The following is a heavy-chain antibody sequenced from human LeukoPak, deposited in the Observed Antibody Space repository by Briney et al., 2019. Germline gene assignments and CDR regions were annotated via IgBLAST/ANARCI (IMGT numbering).Heavy chain of an antibody. CDR1: GFTFSSYE. CDR3: ARGWVYYDSSGYYSLSPFDY. CDR2: ISSSCSTI. D-gene: IGHD3-22*01. J-gene: IGHJ4*02. Sequence: GGSLRLSCAASGFTFSSYEMNWVRQAPGKGLEWVSYISSSCSTIYYADSVKGRFTISRDNAKNSLYLQMNSLRAEDTAVYYCARGWVYYDSSGYYSLSPFDYWGQGTLVTVSS. V-gene: IGHV3-48*03.